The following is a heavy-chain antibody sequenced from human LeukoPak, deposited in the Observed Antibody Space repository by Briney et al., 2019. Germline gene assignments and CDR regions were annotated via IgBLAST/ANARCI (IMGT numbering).Heavy chain of an antibody. CDR1: GYTFTSYG. CDR3: ARDAQGVYVWGSYRYRFDP. J-gene: IGHJ5*02. V-gene: IGHV1-18*01. Sequence: ASVKVSCKASGYTFTSYGISWVRQAPGQGLEWMGWISAYNGNTNYAQKLQGRVTMTTDTSTSTVYMELSSLRSEDTAVYYCARDAQGVYVWGSYRYRFDPWGQGTLVTVSS. D-gene: IGHD3-16*02. CDR2: ISAYNGNT.